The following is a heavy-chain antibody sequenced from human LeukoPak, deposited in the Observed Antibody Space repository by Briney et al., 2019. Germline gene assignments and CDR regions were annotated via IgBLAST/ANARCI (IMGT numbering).Heavy chain of an antibody. V-gene: IGHV3-21*01. D-gene: IGHD4-17*01. J-gene: IGHJ1*01. CDR2: GSSKHR. CDR3: VRDMTTVTTCYLQH. CDR1: GFTFTSYS. Sequence: GGFLRLSCAASGFTFTSYSMSGSSKHRYYADSVKGRFTISRDNAKSSLYLQMNSLRAEDTAVYYCVRDMTTVTTCYLQHWGQGXLVTVS.